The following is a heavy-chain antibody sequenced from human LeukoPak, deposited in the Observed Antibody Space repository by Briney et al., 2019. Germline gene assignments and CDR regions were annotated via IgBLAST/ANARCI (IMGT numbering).Heavy chain of an antibody. Sequence: GGSLRLSCAASGFTFSSYSMNWVRQAPGKGLEWVASINSDGSEGYYADVVKGRFTISRDNAKNSLYLQINSLRAEDTAVYYCARSSYSSSSSVWGQGTMVTVSS. D-gene: IGHD6-6*01. CDR3: ARSSYSSSSSV. V-gene: IGHV3-7*03. J-gene: IGHJ3*01. CDR2: INSDGSEG. CDR1: GFTFSSYS.